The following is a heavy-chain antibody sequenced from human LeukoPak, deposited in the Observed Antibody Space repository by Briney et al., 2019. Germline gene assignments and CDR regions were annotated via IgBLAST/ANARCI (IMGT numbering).Heavy chain of an antibody. J-gene: IGHJ6*04. CDR3: AELGITMIGGV. Sequence: GGSLRLSCAASGFTFSSYWMHWVRQAPGKGVVWVSRINSDGSSTIYADSVKRRLTISRDNAKNSLYLQMNSLRAEDTAVYYCAELGITMIGGVWGKGTTVTISS. V-gene: IGHV3-74*01. D-gene: IGHD3-10*02. CDR1: GFTFSSYW. CDR2: INSDGSST.